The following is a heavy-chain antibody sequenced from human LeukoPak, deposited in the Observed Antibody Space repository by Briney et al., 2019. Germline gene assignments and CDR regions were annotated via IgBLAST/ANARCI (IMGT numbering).Heavy chain of an antibody. Sequence: SETLSLTCTVSGGSINSYYWSWIREPPGKGLEWIGHMYYSGGTNYNPSLKSRVTISVDTSKNQFSLKLSSVTAADTAVYYCTRRCKDAYTLYCFDYWGQGTLVTVSS. CDR1: GGSINSYY. CDR2: MYYSGGT. D-gene: IGHD5-24*01. V-gene: IGHV4-59*01. J-gene: IGHJ4*02. CDR3: TRRCKDAYTLYCFDY.